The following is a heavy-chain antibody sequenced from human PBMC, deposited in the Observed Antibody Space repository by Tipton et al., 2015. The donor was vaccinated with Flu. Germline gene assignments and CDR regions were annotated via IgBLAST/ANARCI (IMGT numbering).Heavy chain of an antibody. D-gene: IGHD4-17*01. Sequence: QLVQSGGGVVQPGRSPRLSCAASGFTFSSYGMHWVRQAPGKGLEWVAVISYDGSNKYYADSVKGRFTISRDNSKNTLYLQMNSLRAEDTAVYYCAKDSSDYGDYVNDYWGQGTLVTVSS. V-gene: IGHV3-30*18. CDR3: AKDSSDYGDYVNDY. CDR1: GFTFSSYG. CDR2: ISYDGSNK. J-gene: IGHJ4*02.